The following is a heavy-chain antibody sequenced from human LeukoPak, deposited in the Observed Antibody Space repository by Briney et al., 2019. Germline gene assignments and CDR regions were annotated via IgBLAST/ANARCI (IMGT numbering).Heavy chain of an antibody. CDR3: ARSLYGSGSTRSYYFDY. J-gene: IGHJ4*02. V-gene: IGHV3-30-3*01. D-gene: IGHD3-10*01. Sequence: GGSLRLSCAASGFTFSSYAMHWVRQAPGKGLEWVAVISYDGSSKYYADSVKGRFTISRDNSKNTLYLQMNSLRAEDTAVYYCARSLYGSGSTRSYYFDYWGQGTLVTVSS. CDR1: GFTFSSYA. CDR2: ISYDGSSK.